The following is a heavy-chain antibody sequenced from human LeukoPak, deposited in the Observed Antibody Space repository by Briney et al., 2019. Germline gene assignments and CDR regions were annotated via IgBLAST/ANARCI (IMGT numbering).Heavy chain of an antibody. V-gene: IGHV3-74*01. CDR3: ARDRHYYDSSGYYNY. Sequence: GGSLRLSCAASGFTFSSYWMHWVRQAPGKGLVWVSRINSDGSSTSYADSVKGRFTISRDNAKNTLYLQMNSLRAEDTAVYYCARDRHYYDSSGYYNYWGQGTLVTVSS. CDR2: INSDGSST. D-gene: IGHD3-22*01. J-gene: IGHJ4*02. CDR1: GFTFSSYW.